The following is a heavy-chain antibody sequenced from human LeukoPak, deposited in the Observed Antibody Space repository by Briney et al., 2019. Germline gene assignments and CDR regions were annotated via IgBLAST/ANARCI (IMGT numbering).Heavy chain of an antibody. V-gene: IGHV3-23*01. CDR3: AIVTTDRPFDY. CDR2: ISGSGGST. J-gene: IGHJ4*02. Sequence: PGGSLRLSCAASGFTFNSYAMSWVRQAPGKGLEWVSGISGSGGSTYYIDSVKGRFTISRDNSKNTLYLQMNSLRAEDTAVYYCAIVTTDRPFDYWGQGTLVTVSS. CDR1: GFTFNSYA. D-gene: IGHD4-17*01.